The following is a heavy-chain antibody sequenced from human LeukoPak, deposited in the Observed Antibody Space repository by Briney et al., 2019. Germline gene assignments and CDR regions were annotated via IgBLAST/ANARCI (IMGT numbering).Heavy chain of an antibody. J-gene: IGHJ6*02. CDR2: MNPNSGNT. V-gene: IGHV1-8*01. D-gene: IGHD1/OR15-1a*01. CDR1: GYTFTSYD. CDR3: ARTKILRNKKNYYYYGMDV. Sequence: EASVKVSCKASGYTFTSYDINWVRQATGQGLEWMGWMNPNSGNTGYAQKFQGRVTMTRNTSISTAYMELSSLRSEDTAVYYCARTKILRNKKNYYYYGMDVWGQGTTVTVSS.